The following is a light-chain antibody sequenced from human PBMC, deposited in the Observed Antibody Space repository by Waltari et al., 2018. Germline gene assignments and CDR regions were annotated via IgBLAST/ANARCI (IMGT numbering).Light chain of an antibody. CDR1: QSVFYTSYNKND. J-gene: IGKJ2*01. V-gene: IGKV4-1*01. CDR3: HQYYSIPYT. Sequence: DIVMTQSPDSLSVSLGERATINCKSSQSVFYTSYNKNDLAWYQQKPGQPPKLLIYWASTRESGVPDRFSGSGSGTDFTLTIRSLQAEDVAVYYCHQYYSIPYTFGQGTKLEVK. CDR2: WAS.